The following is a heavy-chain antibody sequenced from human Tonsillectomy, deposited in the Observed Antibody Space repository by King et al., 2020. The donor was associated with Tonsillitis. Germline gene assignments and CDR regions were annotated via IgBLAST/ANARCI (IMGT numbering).Heavy chain of an antibody. CDR3: TSRNYYYDSSGLYYFDY. D-gene: IGHD3-22*01. V-gene: IGHV3-15*01. Sequence: VQLVESGGGLVKPGGSLRLSCAASGFTFSNAWMSWVRQAPGKGLEWVGRIKSKTDGGTTDYAAPVKGRFTISRDDSKNTLYLQMNSLKTEDTAVYYCTSRNYYYDSSGLYYFDYWGQGTLVTVSS. CDR2: IKSKTDGGTT. CDR1: GFTFSNAW. J-gene: IGHJ4*02.